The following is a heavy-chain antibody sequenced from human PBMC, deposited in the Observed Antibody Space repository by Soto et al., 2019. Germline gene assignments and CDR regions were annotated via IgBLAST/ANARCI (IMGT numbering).Heavy chain of an antibody. V-gene: IGHV3-21*01. Sequence: EVQLVESGGGLVKPGGSLRLSCAASGFTFSSYSMTWVRQAPGKGLKGVSSISSSSSYIYYATSVKGLFTISRENAKNSLYLQMNSLRAEDTAVYYCASLSGGLDYYYGMDVWGQGTTVTVSS. CDR3: ASLSGGLDYYYGMDV. CDR2: ISSSSSYI. CDR1: GFTFSSYS. J-gene: IGHJ6*02. D-gene: IGHD1-26*01.